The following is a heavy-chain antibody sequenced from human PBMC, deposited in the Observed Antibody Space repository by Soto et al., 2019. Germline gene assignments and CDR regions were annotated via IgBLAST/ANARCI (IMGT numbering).Heavy chain of an antibody. Sequence: GGSLRLSCAAAGFDFEDFAMHWVRQAPGKGLEWVSLINSDGTDSYYMDSVRGRFTISRDNGKNSLYLQMDRLRPEDTAFYFCAKALYYYDSSPLDHWGQGTRVNVSS. CDR2: INSDGTDS. CDR3: AKALYYYDSSPLDH. V-gene: IGHV3-43D*04. J-gene: IGHJ4*02. D-gene: IGHD3-22*01. CDR1: GFDFEDFA.